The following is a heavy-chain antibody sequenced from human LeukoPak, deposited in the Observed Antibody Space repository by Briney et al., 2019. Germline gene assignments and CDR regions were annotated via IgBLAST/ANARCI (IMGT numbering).Heavy chain of an antibody. J-gene: IGHJ5*02. CDR3: ARGPDFWSGYQGNWFDP. V-gene: IGHV1-8*03. CDR2: MNPNSGNT. D-gene: IGHD3-3*01. CDR1: GYTFTSYD. Sequence: GASVKVSCKASGYTFTSYDINWVRQATGQGLEWMGWMNPNSGNTGYAQKFQGRVTITRNTSISTAYMELSSLRSEDTAVYYCARGPDFWSGYQGNWFDPWGQGTLVTVSS.